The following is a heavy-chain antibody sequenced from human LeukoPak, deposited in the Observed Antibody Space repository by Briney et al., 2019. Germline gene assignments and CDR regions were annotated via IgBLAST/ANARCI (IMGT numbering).Heavy chain of an antibody. J-gene: IGHJ2*01. Sequence: QTGGSLRLSCAASGFTFSSYAMSWVRQAPGKGLEWVSAISGSGGSTYYADSVKGRFTISRDNSKNTLYLQMNSLRAEDTAVYYCAKGISGYSYAQNWYFDLWGRGTLVTVSS. CDR2: ISGSGGST. CDR1: GFTFSSYA. D-gene: IGHD5-18*01. CDR3: AKGISGYSYAQNWYFDL. V-gene: IGHV3-23*01.